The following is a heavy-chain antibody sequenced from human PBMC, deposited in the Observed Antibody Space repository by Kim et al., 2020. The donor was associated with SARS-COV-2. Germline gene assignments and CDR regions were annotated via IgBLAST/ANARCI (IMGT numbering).Heavy chain of an antibody. J-gene: IGHJ4*02. V-gene: IGHV3-9*01. CDR3: AKLAYYYDSSGPDY. D-gene: IGHD3-22*01. Sequence: ADSVKGRFTISRDNAKDPLYLQMNSLRAEDTALYYCAKLAYYYDSSGPDYWGQGTLVTVSS.